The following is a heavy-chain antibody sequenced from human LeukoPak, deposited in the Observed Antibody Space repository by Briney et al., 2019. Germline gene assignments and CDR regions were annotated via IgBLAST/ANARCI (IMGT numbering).Heavy chain of an antibody. V-gene: IGHV3-7*01. CDR3: ARDSRLGSSGLDF. J-gene: IGHJ4*02. D-gene: IGHD6-6*01. Sequence: PGGSLRLSCAASGFTFSGYWMTWVRQAPGKGLEWVANIKTDGTEKYYVDSVKGRFTISRDNAKNSLCLQINSLRAEDTAVYYCARDSRLGSSGLDFWGQGTLATVSS. CDR1: GFTFSGYW. CDR2: IKTDGTEK.